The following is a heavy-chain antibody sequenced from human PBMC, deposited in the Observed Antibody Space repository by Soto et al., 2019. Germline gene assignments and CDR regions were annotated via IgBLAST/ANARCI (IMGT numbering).Heavy chain of an antibody. V-gene: IGHV3-23*01. CDR3: EKVDVSTAGSFDY. CDR2: INPSGDST. D-gene: IGHD6-13*01. CDR1: GFTFSRHG. Sequence: GGSLRLSCVASGFTFSRHGLIWFRQAPGKGLEWVSTINPSGDSTFYADSVKGRFTISRDNSKNTVYLQMNSLSVGDTDVYLCEKVDVSTAGSFDYWGQGALVTVSS. J-gene: IGHJ4*02.